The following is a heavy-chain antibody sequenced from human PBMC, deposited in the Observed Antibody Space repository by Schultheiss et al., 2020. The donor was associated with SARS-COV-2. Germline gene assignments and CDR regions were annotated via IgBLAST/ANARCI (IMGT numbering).Heavy chain of an antibody. D-gene: IGHD2-2*01. Sequence: GGSLRLSCAASGFTFSSYWMHWVRQAPGKGLVWVSRINSDGSSTSYADSVKGRFTISRDNAKNSLYLQMNSLRAEDTAVYYCARDQVVVHYGMDVWGQGTTVTVSS. J-gene: IGHJ6*02. CDR3: ARDQVVVHYGMDV. V-gene: IGHV3-74*01. CDR2: INSDGSST. CDR1: GFTFSSYW.